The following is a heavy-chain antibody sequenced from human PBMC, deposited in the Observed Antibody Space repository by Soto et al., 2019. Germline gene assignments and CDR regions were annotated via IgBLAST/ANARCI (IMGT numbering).Heavy chain of an antibody. J-gene: IGHJ6*02. CDR3: ARAAQYSSGWYHSLEYYYYYYGMDV. D-gene: IGHD6-19*01. V-gene: IGHV3-11*06. Sequence: QVQLVESGGGLVKPGGSLRLSCAASGFTFSDYYMSWIRQAPGKGLEWVSYISSSSSYTNYADSVKGRFTISRDNAKNSLYLQMNSLRAEDTAVYYCARAAQYSSGWYHSLEYYYYYYGMDVWGQGTTVTVSS. CDR1: GFTFSDYY. CDR2: ISSSSSYT.